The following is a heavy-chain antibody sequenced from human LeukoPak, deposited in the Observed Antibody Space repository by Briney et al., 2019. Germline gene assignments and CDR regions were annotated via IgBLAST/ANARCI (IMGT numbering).Heavy chain of an antibody. CDR2: IYYSGNT. V-gene: IGHV4-30-2*03. CDR3: ARHPNELLHNWFDP. J-gene: IGHJ5*02. D-gene: IGHD2-15*01. Sequence: PSQTLSLTCTVSGGSISSGSYYWSWIRQPAGKGLEWIGSIYYSGNTYYNPSLKSRVTISVDTSKNHFSLKLNSVTAADTAVYYCARHPNELLHNWFDPWGQGTLVTVSS. CDR1: GGSISSGSYY.